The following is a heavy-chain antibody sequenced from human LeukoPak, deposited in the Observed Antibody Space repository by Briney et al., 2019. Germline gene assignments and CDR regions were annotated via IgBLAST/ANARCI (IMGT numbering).Heavy chain of an antibody. V-gene: IGHV3-48*03. CDR2: ISSSGSTI. D-gene: IGHD4-17*01. CDR1: GFTFSSYG. CDR3: AKGTDYGDYVCLDY. J-gene: IGHJ4*02. Sequence: PGGSLRLSCAASGFTFSSYGMNWVRQAPGKGLEWVSYISSSGSTIYYAESVKGRFTISRDNYKNRLYLQMNSLRAEDTAVYYCAKGTDYGDYVCLDYWGQGTLVTVSS.